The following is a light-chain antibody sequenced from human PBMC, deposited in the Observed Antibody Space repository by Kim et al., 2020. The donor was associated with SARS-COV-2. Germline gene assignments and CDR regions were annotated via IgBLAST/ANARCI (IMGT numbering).Light chain of an antibody. J-gene: IGLJ3*02. CDR1: ISNIGTGT. CDR3: AAWDVSLNAVV. CDR2: ANN. V-gene: IGLV1-44*01. Sequence: RVTSSCSGTISNIGTGTVNWYQQPPGKAPKLLIYANNRRPSGLPDRFSASKSDTSASLAISGLQSEDEANYFCAAWDVSLNAVVFGGGTQLTVL.